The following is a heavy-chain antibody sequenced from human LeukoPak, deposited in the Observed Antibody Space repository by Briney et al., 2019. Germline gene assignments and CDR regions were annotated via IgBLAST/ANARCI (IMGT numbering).Heavy chain of an antibody. J-gene: IGHJ3*02. CDR3: ARGGVGATRHAFDI. CDR1: GGSISSNNW. CDR2: IHHSGST. D-gene: IGHD1-26*01. Sequence: SETLSLTCAVSGGSISSNNWWTWVRQPPGEGLEWIGEIHHSGSTNYNPSLKSRVTISVDTSKNQFSLKLSSVTAADTAVYYCARGGVGATRHAFDIWGQGTMVTVSS. V-gene: IGHV4-4*02.